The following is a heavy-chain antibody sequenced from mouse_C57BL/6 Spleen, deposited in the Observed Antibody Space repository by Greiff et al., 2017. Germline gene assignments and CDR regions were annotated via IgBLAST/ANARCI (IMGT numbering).Heavy chain of an antibody. CDR1: GFTFSSYT. V-gene: IGHV5-9*01. Sequence: EVKLMESGGGLVKPGGSLKLSCAASGFTFSSYTMSWVRQTPEKRLEWVATISGGGGNTYYPDSVKGRFTISRDNAKNTLYLQMSSLRSEDTALYYCARHEAGTYYFDYWGQGTTLTVSS. CDR2: ISGGGGNT. D-gene: IGHD4-1*01. J-gene: IGHJ2*01. CDR3: ARHEAGTYYFDY.